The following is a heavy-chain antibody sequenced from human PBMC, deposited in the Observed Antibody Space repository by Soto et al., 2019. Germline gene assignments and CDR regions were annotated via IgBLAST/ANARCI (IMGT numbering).Heavy chain of an antibody. CDR1: GFIFGNYM. D-gene: IGHD2-15*01. Sequence: EVQLLESGGGLVQPGESLRLSCAFSGFIFGNYMMTWVRKAPGKGLEWVSTIRNGGESTYYADSVKGRFTISRDNSKNTLYLQMDSLRVEDMAVYYCAPLVHCSGSSCHYDAFDLRGQVTMFTVSS. V-gene: IGHV3-23*01. CDR2: IRNGGEST. J-gene: IGHJ3*01. CDR3: APLVHCSGSSCHYDAFDL.